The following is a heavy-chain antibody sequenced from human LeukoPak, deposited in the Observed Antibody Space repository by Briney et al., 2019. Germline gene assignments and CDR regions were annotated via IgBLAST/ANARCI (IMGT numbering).Heavy chain of an antibody. J-gene: IGHJ3*02. Sequence: GGSLRLSCAASGFTFSSYWMNWARQAPGKGLEWVANIKQDGSEKYYVDSVKGRFTISRDNAKNSLYLQMNSLRAEDTAVYYCARDPSLYGDYDAFDIWGQGTMVTVSS. D-gene: IGHD4-17*01. V-gene: IGHV3-7*03. CDR2: IKQDGSEK. CDR1: GFTFSSYW. CDR3: ARDPSLYGDYDAFDI.